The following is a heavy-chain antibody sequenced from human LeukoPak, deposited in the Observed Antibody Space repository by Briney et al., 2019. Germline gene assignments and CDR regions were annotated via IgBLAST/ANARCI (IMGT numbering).Heavy chain of an antibody. D-gene: IGHD3-22*01. J-gene: IGHJ4*02. V-gene: IGHV3-23*01. CDR1: GFTFRNFA. CDR3: AKFKGHYYYDSSGYCDN. Sequence: GGSLRLSCVASGFTFRNFAMSWVRQAPGKGLEWVSAISAADGDNTYYGDSVKGRLTISRDDSENTLHLQMSSLRAEDTAVYYCAKFKGHYYYDSSGYCDNWGQGTLVTVSS. CDR2: ISAADGDNT.